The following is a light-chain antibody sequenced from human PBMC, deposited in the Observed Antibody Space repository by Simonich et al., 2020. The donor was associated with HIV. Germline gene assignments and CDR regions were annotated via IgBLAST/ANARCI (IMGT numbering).Light chain of an antibody. CDR3: QQYNAWPT. Sequence: EIVMTQSPATLSVSPGERATLTCRASQSVGSNLAWYQQKPGLAPRLLIYAASPRATGIPARFSGSGSGTEFTLVISSMQSEDFAVYYCQQYNAWPTFGGGTKVEIK. J-gene: IGKJ4*01. V-gene: IGKV3-15*01. CDR2: AAS. CDR1: QSVGSN.